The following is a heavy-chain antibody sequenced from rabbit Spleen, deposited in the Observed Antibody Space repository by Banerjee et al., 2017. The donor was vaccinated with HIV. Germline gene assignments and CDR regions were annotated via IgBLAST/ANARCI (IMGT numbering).Heavy chain of an antibody. CDR2: IYGGSSET. Sequence: QQQLEESGGGLVKPGGSLKLSCKASGFTLSSYYMNWVRQAPGKGLEWIACIYGGSSETYYATWAKGRFTISTTSSTTVTLQMTSLTAADTATYFCARDTGTSFSTYGMDLWGPGTLVTVS. CDR1: GFTLSSYYM. J-gene: IGHJ6*01. CDR3: ARDTGTSFSTYGMDL. V-gene: IGHV1S45*01. D-gene: IGHD8-1*01.